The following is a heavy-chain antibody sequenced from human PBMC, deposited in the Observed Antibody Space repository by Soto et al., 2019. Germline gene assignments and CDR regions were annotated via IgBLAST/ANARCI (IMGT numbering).Heavy chain of an antibody. D-gene: IGHD4-17*01. CDR2: ISYDGSNK. CDR3: ARDLERDYGGNPPHHGQPPYYYDGMDV. CDR1: GFTFSSYA. J-gene: IGHJ6*02. V-gene: IGHV3-30-3*01. Sequence: GGSLRLSCAASGFTFSSYAMHWVRQAPGKGLEWVAVISYDGSNKYYADSVKGRFTISRDNSKNTLYLQMNSLRAEDTAVDYCARDLERDYGGNPPHHGQPPYYYDGMDVWGQGTTVTVSS.